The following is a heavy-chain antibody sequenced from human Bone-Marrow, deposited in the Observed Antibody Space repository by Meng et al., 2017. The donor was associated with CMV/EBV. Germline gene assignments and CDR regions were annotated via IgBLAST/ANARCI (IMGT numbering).Heavy chain of an antibody. V-gene: IGHV3-53*01. J-gene: IGHJ4*02. D-gene: IGHD6-6*01. CDR2: IYSGGST. Sequence: GESLKISCAASGFTVSSNYMSWVRQAPGKGLEWVSVIYSGGSTYYADSVKGRFTISRDNSKNTLYLQMNSLRAEDTAVYYRASSSIAARFPDYWGQGTLVTVSS. CDR3: ASSSIAARFPDY. CDR1: GFTVSSNY.